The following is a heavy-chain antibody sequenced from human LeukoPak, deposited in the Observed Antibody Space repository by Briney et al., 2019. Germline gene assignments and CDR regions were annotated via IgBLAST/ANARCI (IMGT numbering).Heavy chain of an antibody. Sequence: ASVKVSCKASGYTFTGYYMHWVRQAPGQGLEWMGWINPNSGGTNYAQKFQGRVTMTRDTSISTAYMELSRLRSDDTAVYYCARGRSSWLYYYYMDVWGKGTTVTISS. D-gene: IGHD6-13*01. CDR2: INPNSGGT. CDR3: ARGRSSWLYYYYMDV. V-gene: IGHV1-2*02. CDR1: GYTFTGYY. J-gene: IGHJ6*03.